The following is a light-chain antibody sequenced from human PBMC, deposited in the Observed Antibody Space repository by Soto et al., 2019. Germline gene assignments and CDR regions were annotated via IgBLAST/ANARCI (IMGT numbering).Light chain of an antibody. CDR1: NSNIGRYS. Sequence: QSVLTKPPSLSGTPGQRVIISCSGSNSNIGRYSVNWYQHFPGTAPKILIYSDDERPSGVPDRFSGSKSGTSASLAISGLQSEDEAEYYCAAWDDNLNGPLFGGGTKLTVL. CDR2: SDD. CDR3: AAWDDNLNGPL. J-gene: IGLJ3*02. V-gene: IGLV1-44*01.